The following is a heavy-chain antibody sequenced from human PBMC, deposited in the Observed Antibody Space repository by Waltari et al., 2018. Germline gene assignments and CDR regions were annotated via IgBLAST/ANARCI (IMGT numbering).Heavy chain of an antibody. CDR3: AKADFGNPYWFFDL. D-gene: IGHD3-10*01. J-gene: IGHJ2*01. CDR1: GFMFSIYP. Sequence: EGQLLESGGGLVQTGGSLSLSCAASGFMFSIYPMTWVRQAPGKGLWWASTITADGRRRNYADSVKGRFTISRDNSKNILDLQMNTLRAEDTAVYFCAKADFGNPYWFFDLWGRGTLLTVSS. CDR2: ITADGRRR. V-gene: IGHV3-23*01.